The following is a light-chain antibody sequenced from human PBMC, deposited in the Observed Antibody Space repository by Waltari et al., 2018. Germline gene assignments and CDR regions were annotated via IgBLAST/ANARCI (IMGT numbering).Light chain of an antibody. CDR3: QSYDTGNPWV. Sequence: NFMLTQPHSVSESPGKTVTISCTRSSGSIASNSVQWYQQRPGSSPATIIYDDDQRPSGVPDRFSGSIDSSSNSASLTISGLNTEDEADYYCQSYDTGNPWVFGGGTKLTVL. CDR2: DDD. J-gene: IGLJ3*02. V-gene: IGLV6-57*01. CDR1: SGSIASNS.